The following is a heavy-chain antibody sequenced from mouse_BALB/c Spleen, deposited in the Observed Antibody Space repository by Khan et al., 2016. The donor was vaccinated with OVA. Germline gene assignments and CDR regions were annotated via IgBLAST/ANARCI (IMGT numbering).Heavy chain of an antibody. D-gene: IGHD1-2*01. Sequence: QVQLQQSGAELARPGASVKLSCKASGYTFTDYYINWVKQRTGQGLEWIGEISPGSGDTYYTERFKGKATLTADKSSSTAYMQLSSLTSEASAGYCCARRNYFGYTFAYWGQGTLVTVSA. CDR1: GYTFTDYY. J-gene: IGHJ3*01. CDR3: ARRNYFGYTFAY. CDR2: ISPGSGDT. V-gene: IGHV1-77*01.